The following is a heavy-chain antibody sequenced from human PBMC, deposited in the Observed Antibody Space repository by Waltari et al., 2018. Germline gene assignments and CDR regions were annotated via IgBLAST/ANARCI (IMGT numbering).Heavy chain of an antibody. J-gene: IGHJ3*01. CDR2: MNHRGRG. V-gene: IGHV4-34*01. CDR3: ARAPSFHYGGFRVPLTLDY. D-gene: IGHD4-17*01. CDR1: GESFSDHF. Sequence: QVQLNQWGAGVLKPSETLSLTCAVYGESFSDHFWTWIRQPPGKGLEWIGQMNHRGRGTYKPALKNRGTISVDTSRDQVVLIMTSLTAADTAVYYCARAPSFHYGGFRVPLTLDYWSQGTMV.